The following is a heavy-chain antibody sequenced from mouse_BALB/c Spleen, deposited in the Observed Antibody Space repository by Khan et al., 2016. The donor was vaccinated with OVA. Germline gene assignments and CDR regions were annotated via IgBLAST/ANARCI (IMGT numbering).Heavy chain of an antibody. J-gene: IGHJ1*01. CDR1: EFAFSSYD. V-gene: IGHV5-9*02. CDR2: IRHDDYT. CDR3: ARHEVSGVYWYFDV. Sequence: EVELVESGGGLVKAGGSLKLSCAASEFAFSSYDMSWVRQTREKRLEGVATIRHDDYTHYPDRLKGRFTISRDNARNTTYLHMSSLRSEDTAFYYCARHEVSGVYWYFDVLGAGTTVTVSS.